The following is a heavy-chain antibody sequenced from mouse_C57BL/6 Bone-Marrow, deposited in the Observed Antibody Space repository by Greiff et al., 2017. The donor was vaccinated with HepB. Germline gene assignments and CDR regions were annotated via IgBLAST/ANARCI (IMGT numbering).Heavy chain of an antibody. V-gene: IGHV2-4*01. J-gene: IGHJ3*01. D-gene: IGHD2-3*01. Sequence: VKLMESGPGLVQPSQSLSITCTVSGFSLTSYGVHWVRQPPGKGLEWLGVIWSGGSTDYNAAFISRLSISKDNSKSQVFFKMNSLQADDTAIYYCAKNDGYLAWFAYWGQGTLVTVSA. CDR1: GFSLTSYG. CDR2: IWSGGST. CDR3: AKNDGYLAWFAY.